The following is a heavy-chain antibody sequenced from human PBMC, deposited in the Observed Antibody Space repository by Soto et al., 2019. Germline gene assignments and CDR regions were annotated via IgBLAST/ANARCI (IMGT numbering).Heavy chain of an antibody. D-gene: IGHD6-19*01. CDR1: GGTFSSYA. V-gene: IGHV1-18*01. CDR2: ISAYNGNT. CDR3: ARGIAVAGTGNWFDP. J-gene: IGHJ5*02. Sequence: QVQLVQSGAEVKKPGSSVKVSCKASGGTFSSYAISWVRQAPGQGLEWMGWISAYNGNTNYAQKLQGRVTMTTDTSTSTAYMELRSLRSDDTAVYYCARGIAVAGTGNWFDPWGQGTLVTVSS.